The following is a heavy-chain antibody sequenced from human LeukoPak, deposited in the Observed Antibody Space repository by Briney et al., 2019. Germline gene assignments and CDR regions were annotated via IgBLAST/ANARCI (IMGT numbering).Heavy chain of an antibody. Sequence: GESLKISCKGSGYSFTSYWIGWVRQMPGKGLEWMGIIYPGDSDTGYSPSFQGQVTISADKSISTAYLQWSSLKASDTAMYYCARRPDYASGSSQATPFDYWGQGTLVTVSS. CDR3: ARRPDYASGSSQATPFDY. J-gene: IGHJ4*02. D-gene: IGHD3-10*01. CDR2: IYPGDSDT. V-gene: IGHV5-51*01. CDR1: GYSFTSYW.